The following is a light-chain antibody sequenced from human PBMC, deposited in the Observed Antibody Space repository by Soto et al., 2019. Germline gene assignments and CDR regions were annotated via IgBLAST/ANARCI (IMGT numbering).Light chain of an antibody. CDR2: GAS. Sequence: DIVYKQGPGPLCSSPWATATLSCRASQSVSNNVAWYQQKPGQAPRLLTYGASSRATGIPDRFSGSGSGTDFTLTISSLQSEDFAVYFCQQYHELPAFGQGTKVDIK. V-gene: IGKV3D-15*01. CDR1: QSVSNN. CDR3: QQYHELPA. J-gene: IGKJ1*01.